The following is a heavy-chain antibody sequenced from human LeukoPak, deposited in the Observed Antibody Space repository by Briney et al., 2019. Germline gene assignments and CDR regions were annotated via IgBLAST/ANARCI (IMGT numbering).Heavy chain of an antibody. Sequence: SGTLSLTCNVSDYSISNGYYWGWIRPPRGKGLEWIGSVYYTGSNSYSPSLKGRITISLDKSKNQFSLKLSSVTAADTAVYYCAIVKGGYPNWSAPWGQGTLVT. J-gene: IGHJ5*02. CDR1: DYSISNGYY. CDR3: AIVKGGYPNWSAP. D-gene: IGHD5-12*01. V-gene: IGHV4-38-2*02. CDR2: VYYTGSN.